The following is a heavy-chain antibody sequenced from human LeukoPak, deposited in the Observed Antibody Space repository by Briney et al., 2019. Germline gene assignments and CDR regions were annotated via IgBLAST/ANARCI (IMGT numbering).Heavy chain of an antibody. CDR2: IRYDGSNK. J-gene: IGHJ4*02. D-gene: IGHD1-26*01. CDR3: AKDRVDSGSPQDY. CDR1: GFTFSSYG. Sequence: PGGSLRLSCAASGFTFSSYGMHWVRQAPGKGLEWVAFIRYDGSNKYYADSVKGRFTISRDNSKNTLYLQMNSLRAEDTAVYYCAKDRVDSGSPQDYWGQGTLVTVSS. V-gene: IGHV3-30*02.